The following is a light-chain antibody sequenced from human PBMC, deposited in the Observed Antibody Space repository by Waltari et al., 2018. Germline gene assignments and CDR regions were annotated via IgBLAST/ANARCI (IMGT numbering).Light chain of an antibody. CDR1: SSDVGSYNL. CDR3: CSYAGSAISV. J-gene: IGLJ3*02. CDR2: DVN. V-gene: IGLV2-23*02. Sequence: QSALTQTATVSGSPGQSLTVPCTGTSSDVGSYNLVSWYQQHPGKAPPLIIYDVNKRPSGVFNRFSGSKSGNTASLTISGLQASDEADYYCCSYAGSAISVFGGGTRLTVL.